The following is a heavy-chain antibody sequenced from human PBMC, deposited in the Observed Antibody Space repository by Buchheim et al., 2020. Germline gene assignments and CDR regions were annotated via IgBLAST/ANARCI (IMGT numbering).Heavy chain of an antibody. CDR3: ARETTTYYYDSSGSGRFDP. J-gene: IGHJ5*02. CDR2: INPSGGST. D-gene: IGHD3-22*01. V-gene: IGHV1-46*01. Sequence: QVQLVQSGAEVKKPGASVKVSCKASGYTFTSYYMHWVRQAPGQGLEWMGIINPSGGSTSYAQKFQGRVTMTRDKSTSTVYMELSSLRSEDTAVYYCARETTTYYYDSSGSGRFDPWGQGTL. CDR1: GYTFTSYY.